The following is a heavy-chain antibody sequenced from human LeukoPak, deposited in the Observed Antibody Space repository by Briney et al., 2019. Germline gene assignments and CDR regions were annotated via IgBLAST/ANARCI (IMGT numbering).Heavy chain of an antibody. CDR2: IYHSGST. CDR1: GGSISSSNW. V-gene: IGHV4-4*02. Sequence: SETLSLTCAVSGGSISSSNWWSWVRQPPGKGLEWIGEIYHSGSTNYNPSLKSRVTISVDKSKNQFSLKLSSVTAADTAVYYCARFAYCGGHCWYYFDYWGQGTLVTVSS. CDR3: ARFAYCGGHCWYYFDY. D-gene: IGHD2-21*02. J-gene: IGHJ4*02.